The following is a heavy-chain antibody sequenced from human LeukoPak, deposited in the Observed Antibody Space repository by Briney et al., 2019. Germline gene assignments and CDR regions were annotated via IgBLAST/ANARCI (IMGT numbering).Heavy chain of an antibody. CDR3: ARDLMGIAYRGAFYY. CDR1: GFTFSSYW. Sequence: GGSLRLSCAASGFTFSSYWMSWVRQAPGKGLEWVANIKQDGSQKYYVDSVKGRFTISRDNAKNSLYLQMNSLRAEDTAVYYCARDLMGIAYRGAFYYWGQGTLVTVSS. CDR2: IKQDGSQK. V-gene: IGHV3-7*03. D-gene: IGHD6-13*01. J-gene: IGHJ4*02.